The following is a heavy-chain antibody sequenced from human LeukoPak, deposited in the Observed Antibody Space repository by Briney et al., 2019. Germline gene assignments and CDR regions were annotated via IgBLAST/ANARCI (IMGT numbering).Heavy chain of an antibody. CDR2: IWYDGSIK. D-gene: IGHD6-13*01. J-gene: IGHJ4*02. Sequence: GGSLRLSCAVSGFTFSNYGMHWVRQAPGKGLEWVAVIWYDGSIKNYADSVKGRFTISRDNSKNTVYLQMDSLRAEDTALYYCARGQQLVKTDWGQGTLVTVSS. CDR3: ARGQQLVKTD. V-gene: IGHV3-33*01. CDR1: GFTFSNYG.